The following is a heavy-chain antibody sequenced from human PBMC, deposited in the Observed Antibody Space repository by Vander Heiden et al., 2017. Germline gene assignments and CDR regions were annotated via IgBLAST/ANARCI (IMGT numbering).Heavy chain of an antibody. J-gene: IGHJ6*02. V-gene: IGHV3-21*01. CDR3: ARDAYYYDSSGYPV. CDR1: GFPFCSYS. Sequence: EVQLVESGGGLVKPGGALGLSCAASGFPFCSYSINSVRPAPGKGLEWVSSISSSSSYIYYADSVKGRFTISRDNAKNSLYLQMNSMRAEDTAVYYCARDAYYYDSSGYPVWGQGTTVTVSS. CDR2: ISSSSSYI. D-gene: IGHD3-22*01.